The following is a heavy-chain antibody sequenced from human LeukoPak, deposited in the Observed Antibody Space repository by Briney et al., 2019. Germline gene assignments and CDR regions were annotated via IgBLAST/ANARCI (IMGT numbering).Heavy chain of an antibody. CDR3: ARVLTYRYSKPTRGFDP. CDR2: IIPIFGTA. D-gene: IGHD2-21*01. Sequence: SVKVSCKASGYTFTGYYMHWVRQAPGQGLEWMGGIIPIFGTANYAQKFQGRVTITADESTSTAYMELSSLRSEDTAVYYCARVLTYRYSKPTRGFDPWGQGTLVTVSS. J-gene: IGHJ5*02. V-gene: IGHV1-69*13. CDR1: GYTFTGYY.